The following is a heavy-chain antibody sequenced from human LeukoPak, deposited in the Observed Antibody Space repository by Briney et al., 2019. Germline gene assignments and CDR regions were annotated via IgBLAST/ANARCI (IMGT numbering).Heavy chain of an antibody. CDR2: INHRGDT. Sequence: SETLSLTCAVYGGSFSTYYWSWIRQSPGKGLEWIAEINHRGDTNYDPSVKSRVTISVDTSKNQFSLKVRSLTAADTAVYYCARGPTISETGYFDYWGQGTLVTVSS. J-gene: IGHJ4*03. CDR3: ARGPTISETGYFDY. D-gene: IGHD1-1*01. CDR1: GGSFSTYY. V-gene: IGHV4-34*01.